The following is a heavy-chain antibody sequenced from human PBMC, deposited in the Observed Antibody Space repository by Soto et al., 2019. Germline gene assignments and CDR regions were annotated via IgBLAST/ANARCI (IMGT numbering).Heavy chain of an antibody. CDR3: TRADLTVTLSVFDP. D-gene: IGHD4-17*01. J-gene: IGHJ5*02. CDR1: GFIFSRYA. V-gene: IGHV3-30*04. Sequence: QVQLVESGGGVVQPGRSLRLSCAASGFIFSRYAMHWVRQAPGMGLEWVALISDDGRTKYYADSVKGRFTISRDNSKNTLYLQMNSLSAEDTAVYYCTRADLTVTLSVFDPWGQGTLVTVSS. CDR2: ISDDGRTK.